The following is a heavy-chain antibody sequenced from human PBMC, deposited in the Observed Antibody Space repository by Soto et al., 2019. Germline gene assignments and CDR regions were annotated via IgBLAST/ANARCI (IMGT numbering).Heavy chain of an antibody. J-gene: IGHJ4*02. D-gene: IGHD2-15*01. CDR3: ARTYCSGGSCYQWDY. Sequence: SETLSLTCTVSGGSISSYYWSWIRQPAGKGLEWIGRIYTSGSTNYNPSLKSRVTMSVDTSKNQFSLKLSSVTAADTAVYYCARTYCSGGSCYQWDYWGQGTLVTVSS. V-gene: IGHV4-4*07. CDR1: GGSISSYY. CDR2: IYTSGST.